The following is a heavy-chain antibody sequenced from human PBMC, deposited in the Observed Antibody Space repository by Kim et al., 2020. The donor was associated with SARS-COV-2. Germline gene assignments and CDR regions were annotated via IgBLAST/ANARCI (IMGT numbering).Heavy chain of an antibody. V-gene: IGHV3-9*01. J-gene: IGHJ6*02. CDR3: AASDGYSREFGMDV. Sequence: GGSLRLSCAASGFTFDDYAMHWVRQAPGKGLEWVSGISWNSGSIGYADSVKGRFTISRDNAKNSLYLQMNSLRAEDTALYYCAASDGYSREFGMDVWGPGTTVTVSS. CDR1: GFTFDDYA. CDR2: ISWNSGSI. D-gene: IGHD6-13*01.